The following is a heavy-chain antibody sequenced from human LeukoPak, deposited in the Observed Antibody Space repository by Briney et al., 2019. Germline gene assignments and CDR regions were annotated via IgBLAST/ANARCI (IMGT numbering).Heavy chain of an antibody. D-gene: IGHD3-10*02. CDR2: ISSSGSTI. CDR3: AELGITMIGGV. Sequence: GGSLRLSCVASGFTFSSYEMNWVRQAPGKGLEWVSYISSSGSTIYYADSVKGRFTISRDNAKNSLYLQMNSLRAEDTAVYYCAELGITMIGGVWGKGTTVTISS. CDR1: GFTFSSYE. J-gene: IGHJ6*04. V-gene: IGHV3-48*03.